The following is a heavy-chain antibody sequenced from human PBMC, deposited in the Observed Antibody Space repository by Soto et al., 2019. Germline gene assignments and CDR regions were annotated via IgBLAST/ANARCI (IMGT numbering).Heavy chain of an antibody. V-gene: IGHV3-21*01. D-gene: IGHD1-1*01. CDR2: ISSSSSYI. CDR1: GFTFSSYS. Sequence: EVQLVESGGGLVKPGGSLRLSCAASGFTFSSYSMNWVRQAPGKGLEWVSSISSSSSYIYYADSVKGRFTISRDNAKNSLYLQMNSLRAEDTAVYYCARADLLERLPGYYYGMDVWGQGPTVTVSS. CDR3: ARADLLERLPGYYYGMDV. J-gene: IGHJ6*02.